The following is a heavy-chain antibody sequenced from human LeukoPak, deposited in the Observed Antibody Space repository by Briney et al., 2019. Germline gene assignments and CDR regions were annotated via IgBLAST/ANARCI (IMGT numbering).Heavy chain of an antibody. CDR1: GFTFSSYA. V-gene: IGHV3-13*01. J-gene: IGHJ5*02. CDR2: IGTAGDT. Sequence: GGSLRLSCAASGFTFSSYAMHWVRQATGKGLEWVSAIGTAGDTYYPGSVKGRFTVSRENAKNSLYLQMNSLRAGDTAVYYCARDRGGWFDPWGQGTLVTVSS. CDR3: ARDRGGWFDP. D-gene: IGHD3-10*01.